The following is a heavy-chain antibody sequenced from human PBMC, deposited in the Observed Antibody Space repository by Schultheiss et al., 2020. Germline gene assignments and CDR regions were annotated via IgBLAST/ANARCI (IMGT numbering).Heavy chain of an antibody. V-gene: IGHV3-15*01. CDR3: TTDPAAFRGVIITRVGCVVGVP. J-gene: IGHJ5*02. Sequence: GGSLRLSCAASGFTFSNAWMSWVRQAPGKGLEWVGRIRSKANSYATAYAASVKGRFTISRDDSKNTLYLQMNSLKTEDTAVYYCTTDPAAFRGVIITRVGCVVGVPWGKGTLVTVSS. CDR2: IRSKANSYAT. CDR1: GFTFSNAW. D-gene: IGHD3-10*01.